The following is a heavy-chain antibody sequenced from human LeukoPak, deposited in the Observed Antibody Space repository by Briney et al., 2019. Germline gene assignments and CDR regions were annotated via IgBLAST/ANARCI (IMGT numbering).Heavy chain of an antibody. CDR2: ISGYNGNT. V-gene: IGHV1-18*01. Sequence: ASVKVSCKASGYTFISYGISWVRQAPGQGLEWMGWISGYNGNTDYAQKFQGRVTVTRDTSTSTVHMELSGLRSEDTAVYYCARDQEGFDYWGQGTLVTVSS. CDR1: GYTFISYG. CDR3: ARDQEGFDY. J-gene: IGHJ4*02.